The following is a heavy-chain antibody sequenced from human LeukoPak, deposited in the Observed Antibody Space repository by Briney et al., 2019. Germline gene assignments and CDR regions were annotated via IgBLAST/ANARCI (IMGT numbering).Heavy chain of an antibody. V-gene: IGHV1-69*13. CDR1: GYNFTGYY. CDR3: ARVGCSSTSCYHTYYYYYMDV. D-gene: IGHD2-2*01. CDR2: IIPIFGTA. Sequence: ASVKVSCKTSGYNFTGYYMHWVRQAPGQGLEWMGGIIPIFGTANYAQKFQGRVTITADESTSTAYMELSSLRSEDTAVYYCARVGCSSTSCYHTYYYYYMDVWGKGTTVTVSS. J-gene: IGHJ6*03.